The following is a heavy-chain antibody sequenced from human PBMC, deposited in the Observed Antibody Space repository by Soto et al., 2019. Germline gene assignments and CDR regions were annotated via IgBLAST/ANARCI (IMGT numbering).Heavy chain of an antibody. J-gene: IGHJ6*02. CDR3: ARLYCXCSSCYAYYYVMDF. D-gene: IGHD2-2*01. CDR1: SGTFTSYA. Sequence: SVKVSCKAASGTFTSYAISWVRRPPREKLEWMGGVIPIFVKANYAKKFEARVTITADESTSTAYMELSSLRSEDTAVYYCARLYCXCSSCYAYYYVMDFWGQGTTVTVS. CDR2: VIPIFVKA. V-gene: IGHV1-69*01.